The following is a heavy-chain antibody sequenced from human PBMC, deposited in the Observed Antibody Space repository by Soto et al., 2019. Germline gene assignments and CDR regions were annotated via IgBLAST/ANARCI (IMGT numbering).Heavy chain of an antibody. CDR1: GGSVSSGSYY. Sequence: SETLSLTCTVSGGSVSSGSYYWSWIRQPPGKGLEWIGYIYYSGSTNYNPSLKSRVTISVDTSKNQFSLKLSSVTAADTAVYYCARDQSRGPQWLDDAFDIWGQGTMVTVSS. D-gene: IGHD6-19*01. CDR2: IYYSGST. V-gene: IGHV4-61*01. CDR3: ARDQSRGPQWLDDAFDI. J-gene: IGHJ3*02.